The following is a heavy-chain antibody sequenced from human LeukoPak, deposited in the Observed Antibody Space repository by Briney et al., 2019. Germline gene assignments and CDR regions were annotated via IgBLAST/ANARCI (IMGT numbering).Heavy chain of an antibody. Sequence: GGSLRLSCAASGFTFSDYYMSWIRQAPGKGLEWVSYISSSSSTIYYADSVKGRFTISRDNAKNSLYLQMNSLRDEDTAVYYCASYYSSTHDYWGQGTLVTVSS. J-gene: IGHJ4*02. CDR3: ASYYSSTHDY. V-gene: IGHV3-11*04. D-gene: IGHD6-13*01. CDR2: ISSSSSTI. CDR1: GFTFSDYY.